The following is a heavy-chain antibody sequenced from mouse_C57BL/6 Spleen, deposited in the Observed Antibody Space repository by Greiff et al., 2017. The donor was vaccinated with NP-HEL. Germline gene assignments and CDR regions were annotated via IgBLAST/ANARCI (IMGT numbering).Heavy chain of an antibody. J-gene: IGHJ2*01. D-gene: IGHD1-1*01. Sequence: QVQLQQPGAELVKPGASVKLSCKASGYTFTSYWMQWVKQRPGQGLEWIGEIDPSDSYTNYNQKFKGKATLTVDTSSSTAYMQLSSLTSEDSAVYYCARSPTVVAPSSYYFDYWGQGTTLTVSS. CDR3: ARSPTVVAPSSYYFDY. CDR2: IDPSDSYT. V-gene: IGHV1-50*01. CDR1: GYTFTSYW.